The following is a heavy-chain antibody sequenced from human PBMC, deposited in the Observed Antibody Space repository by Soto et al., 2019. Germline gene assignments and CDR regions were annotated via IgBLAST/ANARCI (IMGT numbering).Heavy chain of an antibody. CDR2: IKQDGSEK. J-gene: IGHJ6*03. CDR1: GFTFSSYW. CDR3: AGGEPGDYGDYEDAYYYMDV. D-gene: IGHD4-17*01. V-gene: IGHV3-7*01. Sequence: GGSLRLSCAASGFTFSSYWMSWVRQAPGKGLEWVANIKQDGSEKYYVDSVKGRFTISRDNAKNSLYLQMNSLRAEDTAVYYCAGGEPGDYGDYEDAYYYMDVWGKGTTVTVSS.